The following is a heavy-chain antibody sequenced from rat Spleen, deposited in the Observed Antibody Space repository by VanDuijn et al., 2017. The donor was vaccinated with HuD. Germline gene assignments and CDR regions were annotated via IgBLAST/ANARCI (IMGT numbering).Heavy chain of an antibody. V-gene: IGHV5-7*01. D-gene: IGHD1-8*01. CDR1: GFTFSDYY. J-gene: IGHJ2*01. CDR3: ARHGDYYGIYPFDY. Sequence: EVQLVESGGGLVQPGRSLKLSCAASGFTFSDYYMAWVRQAPTKGLEWVASISYDGGSTYYRDSMKGRFTISRDNAKSTLYLQMDSLRSEDTATYYCARHGDYYGIYPFDYWGQGVLVTVSS. CDR2: ISYDGGST.